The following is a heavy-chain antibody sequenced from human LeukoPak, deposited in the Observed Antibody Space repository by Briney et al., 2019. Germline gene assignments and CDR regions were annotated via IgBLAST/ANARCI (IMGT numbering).Heavy chain of an antibody. J-gene: IGHJ6*02. D-gene: IGHD1-26*01. CDR2: IYYNANT. CDR3: ARVGATPRYYNHYGMYV. V-gene: IGHV4-39*07. CDR1: GGSISSSIYY. Sequence: PSETLSLTCTVSGGSISSSIYYWGWLRQPPGKGLEWIGSIYYNANTYYNPSLKSRITISVDTSKNQFSLRLSSVTAADTAVYYCARVGATPRYYNHYGMYVWGQGTTVTVSS.